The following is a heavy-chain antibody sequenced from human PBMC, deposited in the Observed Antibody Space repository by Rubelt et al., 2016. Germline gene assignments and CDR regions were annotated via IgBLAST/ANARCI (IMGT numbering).Heavy chain of an antibody. D-gene: IGHD6-13*01. CDR2: INTDGST. CDR3: ARRLRGSSWGIVDY. V-gene: IGHV3-74*01. J-gene: IGHJ4*02. Sequence: RYWMHWVRQAPGKGLVWVSRINTDGSTSYADSVKGRFTISRDSSKNTLYLQMNSLKIEDTAVYYCARRLRGSSWGIVDYWGQGTLVTVSS. CDR1: RYW.